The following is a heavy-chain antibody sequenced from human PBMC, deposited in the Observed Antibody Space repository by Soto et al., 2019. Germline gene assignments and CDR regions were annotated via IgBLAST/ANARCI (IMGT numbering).Heavy chain of an antibody. Sequence: EVHLLESGGGLVQPGGSLRLSCAASGFSFSTYSMAWVRQAPGKGPEWVSGLSGGGINTFYADSVKGRFTISVDNSKNTVYLQLNSLRAEDTAVYYCVKWSGYGDEWGQGTLVTVSS. V-gene: IGHV3-23*01. D-gene: IGHD5-12*01. CDR2: LSGGGINT. J-gene: IGHJ4*02. CDR3: VKWSGYGDE. CDR1: GFSFSTYS.